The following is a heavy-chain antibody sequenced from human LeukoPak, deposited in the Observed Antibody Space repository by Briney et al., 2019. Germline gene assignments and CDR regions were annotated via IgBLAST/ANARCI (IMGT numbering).Heavy chain of an antibody. CDR2: ISAYNGNT. D-gene: IGHD3-22*01. J-gene: IGHJ3*02. CDR1: GYTFTSYG. Sequence: ASVKVSCKASGYTFTSYGISWVRQAPGQGLEWMGWISAYNGNTNYAQKLQGRVTMTTDTSTSTAYMELRSLRSDDTAVYYCARDRRTMIVGVRDHDAFDIWGQGTMVTVSS. CDR3: ARDRRTMIVGVRDHDAFDI. V-gene: IGHV1-18*01.